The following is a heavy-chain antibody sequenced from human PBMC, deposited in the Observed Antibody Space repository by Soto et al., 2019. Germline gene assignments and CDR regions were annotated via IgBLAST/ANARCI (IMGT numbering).Heavy chain of an antibody. Sequence: EVQLVESGGGLVQPGGSLRLSCAASGFTFSNYAMHWVRQAPGKGLEYVSAISSHGGSTYYANSVKGRFTISRDNSKNTLYIQMGSLRAEDMAVYYCARRDGYNFDYWGQGTLVTVSS. D-gene: IGHD5-12*01. CDR3: ARRDGYNFDY. J-gene: IGHJ4*02. V-gene: IGHV3-64*01. CDR2: ISSHGGST. CDR1: GFTFSNYA.